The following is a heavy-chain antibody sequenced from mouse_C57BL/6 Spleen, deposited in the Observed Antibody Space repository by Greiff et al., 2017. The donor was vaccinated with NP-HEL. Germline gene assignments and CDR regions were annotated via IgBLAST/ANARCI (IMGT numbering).Heavy chain of an antibody. CDR2: IYPGDGDT. J-gene: IGHJ2*01. V-gene: IGHV1-80*01. CDR1: GYAFSSYW. D-gene: IGHD1-1*01. Sequence: QVQLKQSGAELVKPGASVKISCKASGYAFSSYWMNWVKQRPGKGLEWIGQIYPGDGDTNYNGKFKGKATLTADKSSSTAYMQLSSLTSEDSAVYFCATTVVAEGFDYWGQSTTLTVSS. CDR3: ATTVVAEGFDY.